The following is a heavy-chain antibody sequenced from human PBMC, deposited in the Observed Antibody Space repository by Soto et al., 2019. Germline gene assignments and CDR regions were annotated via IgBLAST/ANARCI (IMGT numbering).Heavy chain of an antibody. D-gene: IGHD3-10*01. CDR3: AKPLVWDYYGSGSYYYYYGMDV. Sequence: PGGSLRLSCAASGFTFSSYAMHWVRQAPGKGLEWVAVISYDGSNKYYADSVKGRFTISRDNSKNTLYLQMNSLRAEDTAVYYCAKPLVWDYYGSGSYYYYYGMDVWGQGTTVTVSS. CDR1: GFTFSSYA. V-gene: IGHV3-30-3*02. CDR2: ISYDGSNK. J-gene: IGHJ6*02.